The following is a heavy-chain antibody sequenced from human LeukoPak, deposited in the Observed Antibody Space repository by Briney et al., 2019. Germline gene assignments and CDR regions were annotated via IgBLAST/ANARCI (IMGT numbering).Heavy chain of an antibody. Sequence: SETLSLTCAVYGGSFSGYYWSWIRQPPGKGLEWIGYIYHSGTTNYNPSLKSRVTISVDTSKNQFSLRLSSVTAADTAVYYCARESLSSYNYGYGSFDYWGQGTLVTVSS. CDR1: GGSFSGYY. J-gene: IGHJ4*02. CDR3: ARESLSSYNYGYGSFDY. D-gene: IGHD5-24*01. V-gene: IGHV4-59*01. CDR2: IYHSGTT.